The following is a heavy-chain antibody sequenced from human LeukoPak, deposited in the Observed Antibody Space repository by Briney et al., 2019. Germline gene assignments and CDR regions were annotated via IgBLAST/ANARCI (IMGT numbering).Heavy chain of an antibody. CDR3: ARDGHATYYYYGMDV. CDR1: GGSFSGYY. CDR2: IYYSGST. V-gene: IGHV4-59*01. Sequence: PSETLSLTYAVYGGSFSGYYWSWIRQPPGKGLEWIGYIYYSGSTNYNPSLKSRVTISVDTSKNQFSLKLSSVTAADTAVYYCARDGHATYYYYGMDVWGQGTTVTVSS. J-gene: IGHJ6*02. D-gene: IGHD2-15*01.